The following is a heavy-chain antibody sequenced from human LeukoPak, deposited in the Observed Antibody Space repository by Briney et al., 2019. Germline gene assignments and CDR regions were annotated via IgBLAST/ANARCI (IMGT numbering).Heavy chain of an antibody. J-gene: IGHJ5*02. V-gene: IGHV4-38-2*02. Sequence: PSETLSLTCSVSDYSISSGYYWGWIRQSPGKGLEWIGSIYHIGSTYFNPSLRSRVTILIDIFKNQFSLKMSSVTAADTAIYYCARVGDYGDYVNWFDPWGPGTLVTVSS. CDR1: DYSISSGYY. CDR2: IYHIGST. CDR3: ARVGDYGDYVNWFDP. D-gene: IGHD4-17*01.